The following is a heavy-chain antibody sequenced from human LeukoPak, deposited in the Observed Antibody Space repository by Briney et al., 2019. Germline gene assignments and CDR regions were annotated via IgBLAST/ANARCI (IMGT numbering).Heavy chain of an antibody. D-gene: IGHD2/OR15-2a*01. J-gene: IGHJ4*02. Sequence: GGSLRLSCAASGNYWMHWVRQAPGKGLVWVPHINSDGSWTSYADSVKGRFTISKDTAKNTVYLQMNSLRAEDTAVYYCVSFYETYWGRGTLVTVSS. V-gene: IGHV3-74*01. CDR2: INSDGSWT. CDR3: VSFYETY. CDR1: GNYW.